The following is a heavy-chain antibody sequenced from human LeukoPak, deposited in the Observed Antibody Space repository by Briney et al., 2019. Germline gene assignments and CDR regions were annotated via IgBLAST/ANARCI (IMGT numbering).Heavy chain of an antibody. CDR1: GGSISSGDYY. J-gene: IGHJ4*02. D-gene: IGHD5-12*01. Sequence: PSETLSLTCTVSGGSISSGDYYWSWIRQPPGKGLEGIGYIYYSGSTYYNPSLKSRGTISVDTSKHQFSLKLSSVTAADTAVYYCARDLLSGRAFDYWGQGTLVTVSS. CDR2: IYYSGST. V-gene: IGHV4-30-4*08. CDR3: ARDLLSGRAFDY.